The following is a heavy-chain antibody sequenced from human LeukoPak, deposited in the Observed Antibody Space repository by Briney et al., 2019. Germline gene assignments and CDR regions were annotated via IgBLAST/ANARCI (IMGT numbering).Heavy chain of an antibody. J-gene: IGHJ4*02. CDR3: ASFIQGYSYGSHYYFDY. V-gene: IGHV4-34*01. Sequence: SETLSLTCAVYGRSFSGYYWSWIRQPPRKGLEWIGEINHSGSTNYNLSLKSRVTISVDTSKNQFSLKLSSVTAADTAVYYCASFIQGYSYGSHYYFDYWGQGTLVTVSS. CDR1: GRSFSGYY. D-gene: IGHD5-18*01. CDR2: INHSGST.